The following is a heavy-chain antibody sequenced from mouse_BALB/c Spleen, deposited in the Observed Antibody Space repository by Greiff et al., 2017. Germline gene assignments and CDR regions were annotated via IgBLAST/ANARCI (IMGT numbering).Heavy chain of an antibody. CDR3: ATYGNYAMDY. Sequence: VQLQQSGAELVKPGASVKLSCKASGYTFTSYWMHWVKQRPGQGLEWIGEIDPSDSYTNYNQKFKGKATLTVDKSSSTAYMQLSSLTSEDSAVYYCATYGNYAMDYWGQGTSVTVSS. J-gene: IGHJ4*01. CDR1: GYTFTSYW. D-gene: IGHD2-1*01. CDR2: IDPSDSYT. V-gene: IGHV1-69*02.